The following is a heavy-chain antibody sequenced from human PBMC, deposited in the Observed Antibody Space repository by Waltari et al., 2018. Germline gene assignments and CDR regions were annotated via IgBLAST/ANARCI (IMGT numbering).Heavy chain of an antibody. J-gene: IGHJ6*02. V-gene: IGHV1-69*05. CDR2: IIPIFGTA. D-gene: IGHD3-10*01. CDR1: GGTFSSSA. CDR3: ARARMVQGVIITPYYYYGMDV. Sequence: QVQLVQSGAEVKKPGSSVKVSCKASGGTFSSSAISWVRQAPGQGLEWMGGIIPIFGTANYAQKFQGRVTITTDESTSTAYMELSSLRSEDTAVYYCARARMVQGVIITPYYYYGMDVWGQGTTVTVSS.